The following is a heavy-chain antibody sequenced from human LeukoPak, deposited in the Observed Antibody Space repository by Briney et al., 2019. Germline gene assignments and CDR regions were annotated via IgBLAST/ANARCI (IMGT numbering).Heavy chain of an antibody. J-gene: IGHJ6*03. D-gene: IGHD3-9*01. CDR1: GYTFTDQY. CDR3: ARELRYFDWLRPLAYYYYYMDV. V-gene: IGHV1-2*02. Sequence: ASVKVSCKASGYTFTDQYMHWVRQAPGQGLEWMGWINPNSGGTKYAQKFQGRVTMTRDTSISTAYMELSRLRSDDTAVYYCARELRYFDWLRPLAYYYYYMDVWGKGTTVTVSS. CDR2: INPNSGGT.